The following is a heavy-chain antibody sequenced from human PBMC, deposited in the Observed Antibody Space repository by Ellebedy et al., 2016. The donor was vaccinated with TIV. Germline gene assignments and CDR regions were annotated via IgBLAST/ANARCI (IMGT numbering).Heavy chain of an antibody. D-gene: IGHD3-10*01. Sequence: GESLKISCAASGFTFSSHTMHWVRQAPGTTLEWVSSITESGTFIDYADSVKGRFTISRDNAKNSLYLQMNSLRADDTAVYYCTREMVRGEEFDPWGQGTLVTVSS. CDR3: TREMVRGEEFDP. V-gene: IGHV3-21*01. J-gene: IGHJ5*02. CDR1: GFTFSSHT. CDR2: ITESGTFI.